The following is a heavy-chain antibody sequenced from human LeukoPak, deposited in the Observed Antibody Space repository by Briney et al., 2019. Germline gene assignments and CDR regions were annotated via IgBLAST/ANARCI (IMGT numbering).Heavy chain of an antibody. Sequence: GGSLTLSCAASGFTFSNYGIHCDRQAPGKGLGLEAGISADGIKKYYEDSVKDRFTISRDKGNNALFLQMNSLRTEDTAVYFCAKDLETTASGTLDYWGQGALVIVSS. CDR1: GFTFSNYG. J-gene: IGHJ4*02. D-gene: IGHD1-14*01. CDR2: ISADGIKK. V-gene: IGHV3-30*18. CDR3: AKDLETTASGTLDY.